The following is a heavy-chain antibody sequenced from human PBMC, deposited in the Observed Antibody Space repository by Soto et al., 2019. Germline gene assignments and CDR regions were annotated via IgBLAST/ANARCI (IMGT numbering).Heavy chain of an antibody. D-gene: IGHD2-2*01. V-gene: IGHV1-69*13. Sequence: SVKVSCKASGGTFSSYAISWVRQAPGQGLEWMGGIIPIFGTANYAQKFQGRVTITADESTSTAYMELSSLRSEDTAVYYCARGYIDRAGYCSSTSCYEYYYYGMDVWGQGTTVTAP. CDR2: IIPIFGTA. J-gene: IGHJ6*02. CDR3: ARGYIDRAGYCSSTSCYEYYYYGMDV. CDR1: GGTFSSYA.